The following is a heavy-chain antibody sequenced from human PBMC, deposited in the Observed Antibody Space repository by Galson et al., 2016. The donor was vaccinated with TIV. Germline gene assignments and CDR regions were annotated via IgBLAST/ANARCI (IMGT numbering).Heavy chain of an antibody. CDR2: IKQDGTDQ. Sequence: SLRLSCAASGFTFSTYWMSWVRQAPGEGLQWVANIKQDGTDQNYVDSVKGRFSISRDNAKNSLFLQMNTLRPKDTAVYYCARDWDDYGAHSALDDWGQGTLVTVSS. J-gene: IGHJ4*02. CDR3: ARDWDDYGAHSALDD. V-gene: IGHV3-7*01. CDR1: GFTFSTYW. D-gene: IGHD4-17*01.